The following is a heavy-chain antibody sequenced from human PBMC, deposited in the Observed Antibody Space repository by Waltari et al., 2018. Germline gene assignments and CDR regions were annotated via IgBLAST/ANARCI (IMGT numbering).Heavy chain of an antibody. V-gene: IGHV4-34*01. CDR3: ARAIGFWSGLPNYYYCYYMDV. CDR1: GGSLGGYY. J-gene: IGHJ6*03. CDR2: INYSGGT. Sequence: QVQLQQWGAGLLKPSETLSLTCAVYGGSLGGYYWSWIRQPPGKGLGWIGEINYSGGTIHNPSHKSRVHISVYASKNQFSLKLSSVTAADTAVYYCARAIGFWSGLPNYYYCYYMDVGDKATTVTVSS. D-gene: IGHD3-3*01.